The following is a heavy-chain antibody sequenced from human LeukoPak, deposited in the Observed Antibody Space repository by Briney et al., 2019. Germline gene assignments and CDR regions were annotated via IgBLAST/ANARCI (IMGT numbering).Heavy chain of an antibody. CDR1: GGTFSSYA. CDR2: IIPIFGTA. D-gene: IGHD2-15*01. CDR3: ARDEVVAAPNYFGMVV. J-gene: IGHJ6*02. Sequence: SVKVSCKASGGTFSSYAISWVRQAPGQGLEWMGGIIPIFGTANYAQKFQGRVTITADESTSTAYMELSNLRSDDTAVYYCARDEVVAAPNYFGMVVWGQGPRSPSP. V-gene: IGHV1-69*13.